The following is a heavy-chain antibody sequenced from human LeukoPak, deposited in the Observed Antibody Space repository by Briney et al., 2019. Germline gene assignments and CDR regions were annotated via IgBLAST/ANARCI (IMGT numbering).Heavy chain of an antibody. D-gene: IGHD2-2*02. CDR2: ISWNSGII. CDR3: ASHCSSTSCYSGEH. CDR1: GFSFDDYA. Sequence: GGSLRLSCAASGFSFDDYAMVWVRQAPGRGLEWVSGISWNSGIIAYAASVKGRFTISRDNAKKSLYLQMNSLRAEDTAVYYCASHCSSTSCYSGEHWGQGTLVTVSS. J-gene: IGHJ4*02. V-gene: IGHV3-9*01.